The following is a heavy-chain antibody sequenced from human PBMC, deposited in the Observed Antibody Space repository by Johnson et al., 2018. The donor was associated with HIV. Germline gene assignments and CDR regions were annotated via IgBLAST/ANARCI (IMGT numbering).Heavy chain of an antibody. CDR1: GFTVSSNY. CDR3: ARDSSSSVGAFDI. Sequence: VQLVESGGGLIQPGGSLRLSCAASGFTVSSNYMSWVRQAPGKGLEWVSVIYSGGNTYYTDSVQGRFTISRDNSKNTLYLQMNSLRAEDTAVYYCARDSSSSVGAFDIWVQGTMVTVSS. D-gene: IGHD6-13*01. CDR2: IYSGGNT. V-gene: IGHV3-53*01. J-gene: IGHJ3*02.